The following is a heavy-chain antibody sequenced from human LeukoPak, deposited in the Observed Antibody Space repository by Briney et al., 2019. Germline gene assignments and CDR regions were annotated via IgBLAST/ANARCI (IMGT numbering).Heavy chain of an antibody. CDR1: GFSSRSHA. D-gene: IGHD6-13*01. CDR3: AKEDYSSSWYALDY. Sequence: PGESLRLSCEGSGFSSRSHAMSWVRQAPGEGLEWVSLISGDGGSIYYADSVKGRFTISRDNSKNSLYLQMNSLRTEDTALYYCAKEDYSSSWYALDYWGQGTLVTVSS. CDR2: ISGDGGSI. J-gene: IGHJ4*02. V-gene: IGHV3-43*02.